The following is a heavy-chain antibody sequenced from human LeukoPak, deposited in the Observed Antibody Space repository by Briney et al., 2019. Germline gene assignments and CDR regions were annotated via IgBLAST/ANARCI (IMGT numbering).Heavy chain of an antibody. CDR3: ARVVDYYDSSGYFPWLF. J-gene: IGHJ4*02. CDR2: MNPNSGNT. CDR1: GYTFTSYD. D-gene: IGHD3-22*01. V-gene: IGHV1-8*01. Sequence: GASVKVSCKASGYTFTSYDINWVRQATGQGLEWMGWMNPNSGNTGYAQKFQGRVTMTRNTSISTAYMELSSLRSEDTAVYYCARVVDYYDSSGYFPWLFWGQGTLVTVSS.